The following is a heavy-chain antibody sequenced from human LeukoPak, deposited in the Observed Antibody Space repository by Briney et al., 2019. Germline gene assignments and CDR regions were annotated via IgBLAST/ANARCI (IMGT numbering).Heavy chain of an antibody. V-gene: IGHV4-59*01. CDR1: GGSISSYY. CDR2: IYYSGST. CDR3: ASLDCSGGSCYPGGYAFDI. J-gene: IGHJ3*02. D-gene: IGHD2-15*01. Sequence: SETLSLTCTVSGGSISSYYWSWIRQPPGKGLEWIGYIYYSGSTNYNPSLKSRVTISVDTSKNQFSLKLSSVTAADTAVYYCASLDCSGGSCYPGGYAFDIWGQGTMVNVSS.